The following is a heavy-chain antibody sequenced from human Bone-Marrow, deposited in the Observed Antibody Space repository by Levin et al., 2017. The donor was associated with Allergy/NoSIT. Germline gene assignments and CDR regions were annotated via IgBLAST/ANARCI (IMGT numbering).Heavy chain of an antibody. D-gene: IGHD6-19*01. J-gene: IGHJ4*02. CDR3: AKVGSGWFRNKLDS. V-gene: IGHV3-23*01. Sequence: GESLKISCAASGFTFRTYAMSWVRQAPGKGLEWLSGISGSGAGTFYADSVKVRFNISKDNSKNMVYLQLNSLRVEDTAVYYCAKVGSGWFRNKLDSWGQGTLVTVSS. CDR1: GFTFRTYA. CDR2: ISGSGAGT.